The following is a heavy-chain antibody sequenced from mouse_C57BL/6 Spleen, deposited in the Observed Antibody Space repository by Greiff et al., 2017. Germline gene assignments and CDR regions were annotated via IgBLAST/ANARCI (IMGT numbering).Heavy chain of an antibody. CDR3: ARDYDGGYYYAMDY. CDR1: GFTFSDYG. J-gene: IGHJ4*01. CDR2: ISSGSSTI. D-gene: IGHD2-4*01. Sequence: EVQLVESGGGLVKPGGSLKLSCAASGFTFSDYGMHWVRQAPEKGLEWVAYISSGSSTIYYADTVKGRFTISRDNAKNTLFLQMTSLRSEDTAMYYCARDYDGGYYYAMDYWGQGTSVTVSS. V-gene: IGHV5-17*01.